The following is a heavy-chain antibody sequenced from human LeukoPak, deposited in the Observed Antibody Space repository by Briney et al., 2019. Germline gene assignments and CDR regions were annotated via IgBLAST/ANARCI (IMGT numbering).Heavy chain of an antibody. CDR3: GSGYYMVSN. CDR2: ISSDGSST. Sequence: PGGSLRLSCVASGFTFSTYGMSWVRQAPGKGLVWVSRISSDGSSTTYGDSVKGRFTISRDNAKNTLYLQMNSLRVEDTAVYYCGSGYYMVSNWGQGTLVTVSS. J-gene: IGHJ4*02. V-gene: IGHV3-74*03. CDR1: GFTFSTYG. D-gene: IGHD3-22*01.